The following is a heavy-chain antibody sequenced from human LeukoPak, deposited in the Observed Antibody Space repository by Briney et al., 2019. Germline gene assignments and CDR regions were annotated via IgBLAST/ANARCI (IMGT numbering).Heavy chain of an antibody. Sequence: PGGSLRLSCAASRLTFSNYAMTWVRQAPGKGLEWVSSITGSGAGTYYADSVKGRFSISRDNSQNTLFLHMNSLGADDTAVYFCSQDPNGDYVGAFDMWGPGTMVTVSS. J-gene: IGHJ3*02. V-gene: IGHV3-23*01. D-gene: IGHD4-17*01. CDR1: RLTFSNYA. CDR2: ITGSGAGT. CDR3: SQDPNGDYVGAFDM.